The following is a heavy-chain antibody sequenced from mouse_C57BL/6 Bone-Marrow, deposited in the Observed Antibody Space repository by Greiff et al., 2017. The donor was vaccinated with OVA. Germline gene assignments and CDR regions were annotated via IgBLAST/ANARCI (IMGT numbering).Heavy chain of an antibody. CDR1: VYTFPSYG. CDR2: IDPNSGGT. CDR3: ARAEITSAMDY. D-gene: IGHD1-2*01. Sequence: QVQLQQPGAELMQPGASVKLSCKASVYTFPSYGMHWVKQRPGRGLEWIGRIDPNSGGTTYNEKFKSKTTLTVDKPSSTAYMQLSSLTSEDSAFYYDARAEITSAMDYSGQGTSVTVSS. J-gene: IGHJ4*01. V-gene: IGHV1-72*01.